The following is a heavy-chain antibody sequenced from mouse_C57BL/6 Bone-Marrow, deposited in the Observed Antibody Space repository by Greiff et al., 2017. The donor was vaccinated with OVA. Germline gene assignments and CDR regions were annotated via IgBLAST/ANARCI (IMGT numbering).Heavy chain of an antibody. J-gene: IGHJ4*01. Sequence: VQLQESGAELVKPGASVKLSCKASGYTFTSYWMHWVKQRPGQGLEWIGMIHPNSGSTNYNEKFKSKATLTVDKSSSTAYMQLSSLTSEDSAVYYCARGDYDDYAMDYWGQGTSVTVSS. V-gene: IGHV1-64*01. D-gene: IGHD2-4*01. CDR2: IHPNSGST. CDR3: ARGDYDDYAMDY. CDR1: GYTFTSYW.